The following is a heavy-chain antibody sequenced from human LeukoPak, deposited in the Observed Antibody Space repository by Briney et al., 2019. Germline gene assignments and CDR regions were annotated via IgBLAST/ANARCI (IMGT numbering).Heavy chain of an antibody. J-gene: IGHJ6*02. CDR1: GYTFTSYD. CDR3: ARGWSITIFVVVTPTLMDV. D-gene: IGHD3-3*01. CDR2: MNPNSGNT. V-gene: IGHV1-8*01. Sequence: SVKVSCKASGYTFTSYDINWVRQATGQGLEGVGWMNPNSGNTGYAQKFQGRVTMTRNTSISTAYMELSSLRSEDTAVYYCARGWSITIFVVVTPTLMDVWGQGTTVTVSS.